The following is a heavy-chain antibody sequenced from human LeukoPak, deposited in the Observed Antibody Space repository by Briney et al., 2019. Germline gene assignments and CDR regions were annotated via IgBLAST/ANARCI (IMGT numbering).Heavy chain of an antibody. Sequence: PSETLSLTCTVSGGSVRTYYWTWIRQTPGKGLEWIGYIYYSGSTNYNPSLKSRVAMSVDTSKNQFSLKLSSVTAADTAVYYCARGVYIAAAQYGYWGQGTLVTVSS. D-gene: IGHD6-13*01. CDR1: GGSVRTYY. CDR2: IYYSGST. CDR3: ARGVYIAAAQYGY. J-gene: IGHJ4*02. V-gene: IGHV4-59*02.